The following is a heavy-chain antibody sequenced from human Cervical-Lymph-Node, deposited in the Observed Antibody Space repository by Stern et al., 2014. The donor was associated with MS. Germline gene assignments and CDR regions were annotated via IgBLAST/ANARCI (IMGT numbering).Heavy chain of an antibody. CDR1: GYTFTSYW. CDR2: IFPGGSDI. CDR3: ARQRYFDY. V-gene: IGHV5-51*01. J-gene: IGHJ4*02. Sequence: VQLVQSGPEVKRPGESLKISCQASGYTFTSYWIGWVRQMPGKGLEWIAIIFPGGSDIRYIPSFQGQVTIPADKSSSTAYLQWNNLKASDTAIYYCARQRYFDYWGQGTLVTVSS.